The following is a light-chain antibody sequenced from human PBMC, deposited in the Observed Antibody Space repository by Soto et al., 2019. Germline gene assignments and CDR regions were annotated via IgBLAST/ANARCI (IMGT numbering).Light chain of an antibody. CDR1: SSNIKNNY. CDR3: GTWDSSLSAVV. Sequence: QSALTQPPSVSAAPGQKVTISCSGNSSNIKNNYVSWYQQLPGTAPKLLISDNTERPSGIPDRFSGSKSGTSATLGITGLQTGDEADYYCGTWDSSLSAVVFGGGTKVTVL. V-gene: IGLV1-51*01. J-gene: IGLJ2*01. CDR2: DNT.